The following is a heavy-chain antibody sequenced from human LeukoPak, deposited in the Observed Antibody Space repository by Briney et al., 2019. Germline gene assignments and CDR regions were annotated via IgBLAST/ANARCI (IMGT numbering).Heavy chain of an antibody. Sequence: SETLSLTCTVSGGSISSYYWSWIRQPPGKGLEWIGYIYYSGSTNYNPSLKSRVTISVDTSKNQFSLKLSSVTAADTAVYYCARGEYYYGSGSPGNFDIWGQGTMVTVSS. CDR3: ARGEYYYGSGSPGNFDI. V-gene: IGHV4-59*01. CDR1: GGSISSYY. CDR2: IYYSGST. J-gene: IGHJ3*02. D-gene: IGHD3-10*01.